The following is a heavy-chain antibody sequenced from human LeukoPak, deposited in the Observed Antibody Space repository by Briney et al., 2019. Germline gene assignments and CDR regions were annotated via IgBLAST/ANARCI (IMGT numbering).Heavy chain of an antibody. V-gene: IGHV5-10-1*01. CDR3: ARLCPRYDCGMDV. Sequence: GESPKTSLKGSRYSFTNYWIIRVRQMPGKGLEWMGRIDPSDSYTNYSPSFQGHVTISADKSISTAYLQWSGLKASDTAMYYCARLCPRYDCGMDVWGQGTSVTVSS. CDR1: RYSFTNYW. CDR2: IDPSDSYT. J-gene: IGHJ6*02.